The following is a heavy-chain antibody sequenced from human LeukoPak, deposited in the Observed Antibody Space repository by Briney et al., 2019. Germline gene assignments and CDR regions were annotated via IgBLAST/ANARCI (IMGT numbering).Heavy chain of an antibody. J-gene: IGHJ3*02. D-gene: IGHD3-22*01. CDR2: IHNSGST. CDR1: GGSISSGGYY. Sequence: SETLSLTCTVSGGSISSGGYYWSWIRQHPGKGLEWIGYIHNSGSTYYNPSLKSRLTISVDTSKNQFSVKVTSVTAADTAVYYCARADLYYYHSSGTAMVFDIWGQGTMVTVSS. CDR3: ARADLYYYHSSGTAMVFDI. V-gene: IGHV4-31*03.